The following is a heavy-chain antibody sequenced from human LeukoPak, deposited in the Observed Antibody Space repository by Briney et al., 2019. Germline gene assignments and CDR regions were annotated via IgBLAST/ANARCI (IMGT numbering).Heavy chain of an antibody. D-gene: IGHD6-6*01. CDR1: GDSVSSNSAA. CDR2: TYYRSKWYN. V-gene: IGHV6-1*01. CDR3: ARGREYSSSPWWFDP. J-gene: IGHJ5*02. Sequence: SQTLSLTCAISGDSVSSNSAAWNWIRQSPSRGLEWLGRTYYRSKWYNDYAVYVKSRITINPDTSKNQFSLQLNSVTPEATAVYYCARGREYSSSPWWFDPWGQGTLVTVSS.